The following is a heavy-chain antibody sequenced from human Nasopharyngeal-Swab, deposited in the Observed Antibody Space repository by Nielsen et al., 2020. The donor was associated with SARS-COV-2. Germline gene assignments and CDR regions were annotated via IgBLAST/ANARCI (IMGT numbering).Heavy chain of an antibody. CDR2: IYPGDSNT. CDR1: GYSFTTYW. CDR3: ARPMRPMGHYYFGMDV. Sequence: KVSCKGSGYSFTTYWIGWVRQMPGKGLEWMGIIYPGDSNTRYSPSFQGQVTISVDKYSSTAYLQWSSLKASDTAIYYCARPMRPMGHYYFGMDVWAKGPRSPSP. D-gene: IGHD1-26*01. V-gene: IGHV5-51*01. J-gene: IGHJ6*02.